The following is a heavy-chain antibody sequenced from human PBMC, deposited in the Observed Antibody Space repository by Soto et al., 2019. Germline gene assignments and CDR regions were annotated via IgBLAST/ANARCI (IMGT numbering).Heavy chain of an antibody. J-gene: IGHJ4*02. D-gene: IGHD3-9*01. V-gene: IGHV1-46*01. CDR3: ARGLGLGDY. CDR2: INPNGGST. CDR1: GYTFTSYY. Sequence: QVQLVQSGAEVKKPGASGKVSCKASGYTFTSYYIHWVRQAPGQGLEWIGIINPNGGSTNYAHNFKGRLTVTRDTSTATVYMELGALTSEDTAVYYCARGLGLGDYWGQGTLVTVSS.